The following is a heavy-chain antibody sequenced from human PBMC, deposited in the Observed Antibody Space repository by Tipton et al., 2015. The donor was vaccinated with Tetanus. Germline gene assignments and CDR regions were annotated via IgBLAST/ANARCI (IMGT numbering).Heavy chain of an antibody. J-gene: IGHJ1*01. Sequence: CAASGFTFSDYWMTWVRQAPGKGLEWVANIRGNGGETYYVDSVKGRFTISRDNAKNSLYLQMNSLRAGDTAVYYCVGDRAPATHQYFHFWAQGTLVTFSS. CDR1: GFTFSDYW. V-gene: IGHV3-7*01. D-gene: IGHD3-10*01. CDR2: IRGNGGET. CDR3: VGDRAPATHQYFHF.